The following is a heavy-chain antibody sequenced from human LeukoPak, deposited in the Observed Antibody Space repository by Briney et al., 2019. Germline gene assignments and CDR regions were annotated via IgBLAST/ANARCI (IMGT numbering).Heavy chain of an antibody. Sequence: GGSLRLSCAASGFTFSSYAMSGVRQAPGKGLEWVSAISGSGGSTYYADSVKGRFTISRDNSKNTLYLQMNSLRAEDTAVYYCAKDLRSYWSSTSCYTMDAFDIWGQGTMVTVSS. CDR1: GFTFSSYA. CDR3: AKDLRSYWSSTSCYTMDAFDI. J-gene: IGHJ3*02. V-gene: IGHV3-23*01. CDR2: ISGSGGST. D-gene: IGHD2-2*02.